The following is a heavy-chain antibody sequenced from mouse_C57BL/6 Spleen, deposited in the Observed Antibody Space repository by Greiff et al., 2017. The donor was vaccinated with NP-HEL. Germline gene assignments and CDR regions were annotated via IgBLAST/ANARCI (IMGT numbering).Heavy chain of an antibody. CDR1: GFTFSDYG. CDR2: ISSGSSTI. J-gene: IGHJ2*01. V-gene: IGHV5-17*01. D-gene: IGHD2-4*01. CDR3: TRMGLRPWYFDY. Sequence: EVKVEESGGGLVKPGGSLKLSCAASGFTFSDYGMHWVRQAPEKGLEWVAYISSGSSTIYYADTVKGRFTISRDNAKNTLFLQMTSLRSEDTAMYYCTRMGLRPWYFDYWGQGTTLTVSS.